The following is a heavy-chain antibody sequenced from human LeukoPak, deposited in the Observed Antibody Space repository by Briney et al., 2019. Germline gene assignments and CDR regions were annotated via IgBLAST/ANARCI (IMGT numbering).Heavy chain of an antibody. CDR1: GGSISSYY. CDR3: ARSAWSYSAFDI. D-gene: IGHD1-26*01. V-gene: IGHV4-39*01. CDR2: IYYSGST. Sequence: PSETLSLTCTVSGGSISSYYWGWIRQPPGKGLEWIGSIYYSGSTYYNPSLKSRVTISVDTSKNQFSLKLSSVTAADTAVYYCARSAWSYSAFDIWGQGTMVTVSS. J-gene: IGHJ3*02.